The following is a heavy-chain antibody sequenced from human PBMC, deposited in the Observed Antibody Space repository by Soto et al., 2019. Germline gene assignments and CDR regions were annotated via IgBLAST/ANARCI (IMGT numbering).Heavy chain of an antibody. CDR2: IFWDDDK. J-gene: IGHJ4*02. D-gene: IGHD1-1*01. V-gene: IGHV2-5*02. CDR3: AHGTTSTTLLAY. Sequence: QITLKESGPTLVKPTQTLTLTCTCSGLSLSSSGLAVGWVRQPPGKALELLALIFWDDDKRYSPALKSRLTVSKDTSKNQVVFTMTNVDPVDTGTYYCAHGTTSTTLLAYWGQGTPVSVSS. CDR1: GLSLSSSGLA.